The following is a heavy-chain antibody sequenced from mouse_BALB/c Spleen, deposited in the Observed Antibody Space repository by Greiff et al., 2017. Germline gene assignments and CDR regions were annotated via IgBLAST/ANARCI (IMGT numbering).Heavy chain of an antibody. CDR1: GFNIKDTY. CDR2: IDPANGNT. J-gene: IGHJ2*01. CDR3: ARSFYYGSDFDY. D-gene: IGHD1-1*01. Sequence: VQLQQSGAELVRSGASVKLSCTASGFNIKDTYMHWVKQRPEQGLEWIGRIDPANGNTKYDPKFQGKATITADTSSNTAYLQLSSLTSEDTAVYYCARSFYYGSDFDYWGQGTTLTVSS. V-gene: IGHV14-3*02.